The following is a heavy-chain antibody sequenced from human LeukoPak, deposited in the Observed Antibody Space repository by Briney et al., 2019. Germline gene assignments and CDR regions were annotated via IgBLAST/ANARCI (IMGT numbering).Heavy chain of an antibody. CDR3: AREPPGNYDSTGDYYAYFDW. CDR1: GFIFSDYN. V-gene: IGHV3-48*02. CDR2: ISSGGSTI. Sequence: GRSLRLSCAASGFIFSDYNMNWVRQAPGKGLEWVSYISSGGSTIYYGDSVKGRFTISRDNVQNSVFLQMNSLTDEDTAVYYCAREPPGNYDSTGDYYAYFDWWGQGTLVTVSS. J-gene: IGHJ4*02. D-gene: IGHD3-22*01.